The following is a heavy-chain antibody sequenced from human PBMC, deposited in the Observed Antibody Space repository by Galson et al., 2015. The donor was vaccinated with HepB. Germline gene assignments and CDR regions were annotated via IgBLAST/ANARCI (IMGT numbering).Heavy chain of an antibody. J-gene: IGHJ3*02. CDR1: GYTFTGYY. Sequence: SCKASGYTFTGYYMHWVRQAPGQGLEWMGWINPNSGGTNYAQKFQGWVTMTRDTSISTTYMELSRLRSDDTAVYYCARDASGSYYGSSAFDIWGQGTMVTVSS. CDR2: INPNSGGT. CDR3: ARDASGSYYGSSAFDI. D-gene: IGHD1-26*01. V-gene: IGHV1-2*04.